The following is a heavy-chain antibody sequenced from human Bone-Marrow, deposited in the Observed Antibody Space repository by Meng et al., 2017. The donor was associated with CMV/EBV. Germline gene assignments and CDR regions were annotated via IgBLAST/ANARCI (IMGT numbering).Heavy chain of an antibody. CDR3: ARGRSDYDFWSGYLYYFDY. CDR2: INPNSGGT. J-gene: IGHJ4*02. CDR1: GYAFTGYY. Sequence: QVQLVQSGAEVKKPXXSXKVXCXXSGYAFTGYYMHWVRQAPGQGLEWMGWINPNSGGTNYAQKFQGRVTMTRDTSISTAYMELSRLRSDDTAVYYCARGRSDYDFWSGYLYYFDYWGQGTPVTVSS. V-gene: IGHV1-2*02. D-gene: IGHD3-3*01.